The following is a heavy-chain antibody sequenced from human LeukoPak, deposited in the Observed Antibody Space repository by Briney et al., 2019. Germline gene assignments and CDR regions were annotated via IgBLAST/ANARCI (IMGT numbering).Heavy chain of an antibody. V-gene: IGHV3-23*01. CDR1: GFTFSSYA. J-gene: IGHJ6*02. D-gene: IGHD2-2*01. CDR3: AMDCSSTSCYRYYYYGMDV. CDR2: ISGSGGST. Sequence: GGSLRLSCAASGFTFSSYAMSWVRQAPGKGLEWVSAISGSGGSTYYADSVKGRFTISRDNSKNTLYLQMNSLRAEDTAVYYCAMDCSSTSCYRYYYYGMDVWGQGTTATVSS.